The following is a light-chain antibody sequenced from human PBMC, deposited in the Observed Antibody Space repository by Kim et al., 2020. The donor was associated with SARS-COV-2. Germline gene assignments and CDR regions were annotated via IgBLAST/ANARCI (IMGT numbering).Light chain of an antibody. CDR3: AAWDDSLNGPV. V-gene: IGLV1-44*01. J-gene: IGLJ2*01. Sequence: QSVLTQPPSASGTPGQRVTISCSGSSSNIGSETINWYQQLPGTAPKLLIYSNNQRPSRVPDRFSGSKSGTSASLAISGLQSEDEADYYCAAWDDSLNGPVFGGGTQLTVL. CDR2: SNN. CDR1: SSNIGSET.